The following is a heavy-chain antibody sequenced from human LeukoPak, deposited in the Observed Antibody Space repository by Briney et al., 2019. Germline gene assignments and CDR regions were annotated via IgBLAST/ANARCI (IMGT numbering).Heavy chain of an antibody. CDR3: AREDYCSGGSCYSGYFQH. CDR2: IYYSGTT. J-gene: IGHJ1*01. CDR1: GGSISSYY. D-gene: IGHD2-15*01. Sequence: PSETLSLTYTVSGGSISSYYWSWIRQPPGKGLEWIGYIYYSGTTNYNPSLKSRVTISVDTSKNQFSLKLSSVTAADTAVYYCAREDYCSGGSCYSGYFQHWGQGTLVTVSS. V-gene: IGHV4-59*01.